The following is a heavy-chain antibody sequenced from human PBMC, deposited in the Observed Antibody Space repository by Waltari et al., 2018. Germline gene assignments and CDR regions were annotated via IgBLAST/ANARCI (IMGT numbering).Heavy chain of an antibody. V-gene: IGHV3-48*04. D-gene: IGHD3-10*01. Sequence: EVQLVESGGGLVQPGGSLRLYCAASGFTFSSYSMHWVRQAPGKGLEWVSYISSSSSTIYYADSVKGRFTISRDNAKNSLYLQMNSLRAEDTAVYYCARSSFGSRRRPYYFDYWGQGTLVTVSS. CDR1: GFTFSSYS. CDR2: ISSSSSTI. J-gene: IGHJ4*02. CDR3: ARSSFGSRRRPYYFDY.